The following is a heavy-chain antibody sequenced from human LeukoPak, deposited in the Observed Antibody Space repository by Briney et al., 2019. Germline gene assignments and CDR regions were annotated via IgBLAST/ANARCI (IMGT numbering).Heavy chain of an antibody. J-gene: IGHJ4*02. CDR1: GFTFSSYG. V-gene: IGHV3-23*01. Sequence: GGALRLSCAASGFTFSSYGMSRVRQAPGKGLEWVSAITGNGDSTYNADSVKGRFTISRDNSKNTLYLQMNSLRADDTAVYYCAKRGLSGDFDYWGQGTLVTVSS. CDR2: ITGNGDST. CDR3: AKRGLSGDFDY. D-gene: IGHD3-16*02.